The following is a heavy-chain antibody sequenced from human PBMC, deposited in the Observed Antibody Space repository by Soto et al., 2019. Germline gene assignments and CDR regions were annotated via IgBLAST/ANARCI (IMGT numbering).Heavy chain of an antibody. V-gene: IGHV1-3*01. Sequence: QVQLVQSGAEVKKPGASVQVSCKASGYTCTSYAIHWVRQAPGQSLEWMGWINAGTGRTKYSETFQGRVTITRDTSASTAYMELSSLRSEDTAVYYCASKRGRTSYYYYMDVWGRGTTVTVSS. J-gene: IGHJ6*03. CDR1: GYTCTSYA. CDR2: INAGTGRT. CDR3: ASKRGRTSYYYYMDV. D-gene: IGHD3-10*01.